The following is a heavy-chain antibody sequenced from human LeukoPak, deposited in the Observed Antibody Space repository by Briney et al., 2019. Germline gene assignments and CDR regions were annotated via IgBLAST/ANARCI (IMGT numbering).Heavy chain of an antibody. CDR1: GDTFSSYA. CDR3: VLVTGIAAAGPHY. V-gene: IGHV1-69*13. D-gene: IGHD6-13*01. J-gene: IGHJ4*02. Sequence: SVKVSCKATGDTFSSYAISWVRQAPGQWLEWMGGIIPIFGTANYAQKFQGRVTITADESTSTAYMELSSLRSEDTAVYYCVLVTGIAAAGPHYWGQGTLVTVSS. CDR2: IIPIFGTA.